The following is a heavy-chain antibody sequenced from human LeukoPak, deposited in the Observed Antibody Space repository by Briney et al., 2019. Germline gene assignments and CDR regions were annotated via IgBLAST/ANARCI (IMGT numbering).Heavy chain of an antibody. CDR2: IYYSGRT. CDR1: VGSISSSNW. D-gene: IGHD4-23*01. CDR3: ARGGPEPIWPVV. Sequence: PSETLSLTCALSVGSISSSNWWSWVRQPPGKGLEGIGEIYYSGRTNYNPSLKSPVTISVDKSKNQFSLKQSTVTAADTAVYFCARGGPEPIWPVVWGEGTLVTVSS. J-gene: IGHJ4*02. V-gene: IGHV4-4*02.